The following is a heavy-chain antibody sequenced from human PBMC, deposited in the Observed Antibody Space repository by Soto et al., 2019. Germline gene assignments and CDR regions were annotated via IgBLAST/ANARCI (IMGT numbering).Heavy chain of an antibody. V-gene: IGHV1-8*01. Sequence: ASVKVSCKASGYTFTSYDINWVRQATGQGLEWMGWMNPNSGNTGYAQKFQGRVTMTRNPSMSTAYMELSSLRSEDTAVYYCTRGSNVASVIDYWGQGTQVTVS. J-gene: IGHJ4*02. CDR3: TRGSNVASVIDY. CDR2: MNPNSGNT. D-gene: IGHD2-21*01. CDR1: GYTFTSYD.